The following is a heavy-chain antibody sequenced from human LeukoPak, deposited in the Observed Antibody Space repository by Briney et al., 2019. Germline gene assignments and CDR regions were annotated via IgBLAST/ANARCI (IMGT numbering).Heavy chain of an antibody. V-gene: IGHV4-59*01. CDR2: IYYTGST. CDR1: GGSISSYY. CDR3: AREESGYDYSPFYY. D-gene: IGHD5-12*01. J-gene: IGHJ4*02. Sequence: HPSETLSLTCTVSGGSISSYYWSWIRQPPGKGLEWIGYIYYTGSTSYNPSLESRVMMSVDTSQNQFSLKLRSVTAADTAVYCCAREESGYDYSPFYYWGQGILVTVSS.